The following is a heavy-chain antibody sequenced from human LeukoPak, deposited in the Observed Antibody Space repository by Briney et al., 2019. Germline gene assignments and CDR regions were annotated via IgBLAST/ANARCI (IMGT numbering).Heavy chain of an antibody. D-gene: IGHD2-15*01. CDR2: ISSDGSDK. J-gene: IGHJ4*02. CDR3: ARSFHHGVTSYYSHFDY. Sequence: GGSLRLSCAASGFTFSTYTMHWVRQAPGKGPEWVATISSDGSDKFSADSMKGRFTISRDNSENTLYLQLDSLRPEDTAVYYCARSFHHGVTSYYSHFDYWGRGALVIVSS. CDR1: GFTFSTYT. V-gene: IGHV3-30*04.